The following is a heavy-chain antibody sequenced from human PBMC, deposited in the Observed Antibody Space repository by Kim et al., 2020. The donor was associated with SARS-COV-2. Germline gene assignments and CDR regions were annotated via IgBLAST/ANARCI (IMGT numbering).Heavy chain of an antibody. CDR1: GYTFTSYA. V-gene: IGHV1-3*01. J-gene: IGHJ6*02. CDR3: ARDKLLWFGSGGYYYGMDV. CDR2: INAGNGNT. Sequence: SVKVSCKASGYTFTSYAMHWVRQAPGQRLEWMGWINAGNGNTKYSQKFQGRVTITMDTSASTAYMELSSLRSEDTAVYYCARDKLLWFGSGGYYYGMDVWGQGTTVTVSS. D-gene: IGHD3-10*01.